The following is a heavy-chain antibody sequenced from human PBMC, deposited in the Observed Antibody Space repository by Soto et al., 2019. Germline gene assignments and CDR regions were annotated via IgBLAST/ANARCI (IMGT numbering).Heavy chain of an antibody. D-gene: IGHD6-19*01. V-gene: IGHV3-13*01. Sequence: GGSLRLSCAASGFTFSSYDMHWVRQATGKGLEWVSAIGTAGDTYYPGSVKGRFTISRENAKNSLYLQMNSLRAGDTAVYYCARDWDGSGWLDPWGQGTLVTV. J-gene: IGHJ5*02. CDR3: ARDWDGSGWLDP. CDR2: IGTAGDT. CDR1: GFTFSSYD.